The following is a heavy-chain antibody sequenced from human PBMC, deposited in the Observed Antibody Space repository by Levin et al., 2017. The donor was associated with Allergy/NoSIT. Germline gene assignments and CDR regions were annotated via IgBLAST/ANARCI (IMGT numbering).Heavy chain of an antibody. CDR3: ARGGVGYCSSTSCLYGGGFDY. D-gene: IGHD2-2*01. V-gene: IGHV3-53*01. CDR1: GFTVSSNY. J-gene: IGHJ4*02. CDR2: IYSGGST. Sequence: GESLKISCAASGFTVSSNYMSWVRQAPGKGLEWVSVIYSGGSTYYADSVKGRFTISRDNSKNTLYLQMNSLRAEDTAVYYCARGGVGYCSSTSCLYGGGFDYWGQGTLVTVSS.